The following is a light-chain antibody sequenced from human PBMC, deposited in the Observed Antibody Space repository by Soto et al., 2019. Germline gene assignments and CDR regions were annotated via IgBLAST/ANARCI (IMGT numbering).Light chain of an antibody. CDR1: QSVSSTY. CDR2: GAS. CDR3: QQSYSSPPT. V-gene: IGKV3-20*01. Sequence: EIVLTQSPGTLSLSPGETATLSCRSSQSVSSTYLGWYQQKPGQAPRLLVYGASSRATGIPDRFSGSGSGTDFTLTISSLQPEDFATYYCQQSYSSPPTFGQGTKVDIK. J-gene: IGKJ1*01.